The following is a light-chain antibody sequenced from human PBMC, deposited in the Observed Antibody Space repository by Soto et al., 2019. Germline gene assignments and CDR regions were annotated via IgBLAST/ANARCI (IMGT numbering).Light chain of an antibody. Sequence: DIQMTQSPPSLSASVGDRVTITCRASQSINSYLNWYQQKPGKAPKLLIYDASNLETGVPSRFRGSGSGTDFTFTISSLQPEDIATYYCQQYDNLPLTFGPGTKVDIK. V-gene: IGKV1-33*01. CDR3: QQYDNLPLT. J-gene: IGKJ3*01. CDR2: DAS. CDR1: QSINSY.